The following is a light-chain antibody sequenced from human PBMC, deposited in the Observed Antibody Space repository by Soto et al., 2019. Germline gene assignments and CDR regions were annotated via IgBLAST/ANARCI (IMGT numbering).Light chain of an antibody. V-gene: IGKV1-39*01. CDR3: QQSYTTASIT. CDR2: AAS. Sequence: DIQMTQSPSSLSASVGDRVTITCRASQSISRNLNWYQHKPGKAPKLLIYAASSLQNGVPSRFSGGRSGTKFTLSISSLQPEDFGTYYCQQSYTTASITFVPGTRLEIK. J-gene: IGKJ5*01. CDR1: QSISRN.